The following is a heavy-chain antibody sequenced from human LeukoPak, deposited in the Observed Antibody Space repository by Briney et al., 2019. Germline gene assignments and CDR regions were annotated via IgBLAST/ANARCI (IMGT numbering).Heavy chain of an antibody. Sequence: TGGSLRLSCAASGFTFSSYAMSWVRQAPGKGLEWVSAISGSGGSTYYADSVKGRFTISRDNSKNTLYLQMNSLRAEDTAVYYCAKAPFGELPTTSFDYWGQGTLVTVSS. CDR1: GFTFSSYA. CDR2: ISGSGGST. D-gene: IGHD3-10*01. V-gene: IGHV3-23*01. CDR3: AKAPFGELPTTSFDY. J-gene: IGHJ4*02.